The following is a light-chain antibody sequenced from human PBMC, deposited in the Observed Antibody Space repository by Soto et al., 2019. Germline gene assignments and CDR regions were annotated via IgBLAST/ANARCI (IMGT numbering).Light chain of an antibody. Sequence: EILLTQSPGTLSLSPGERVTLSCRASQSVSSSYLGWHQQKPGQAPRLLIYGASSRATGIPDRFSGSGSGTAFTLTISSLQSKDFAVYYCQQYNNWLWTFGKGTKVKIK. CDR1: QSVSSSY. J-gene: IGKJ1*01. V-gene: IGKV3-20*01. CDR3: QQYNNWLWT. CDR2: GAS.